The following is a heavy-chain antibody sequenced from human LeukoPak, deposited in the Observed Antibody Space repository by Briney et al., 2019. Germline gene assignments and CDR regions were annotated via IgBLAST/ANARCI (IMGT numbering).Heavy chain of an antibody. CDR3: AGGIAARYFDY. V-gene: IGHV1-69*05. J-gene: IGHJ4*02. Sequence: SVKVSCKAPGGTFSSYAISWVRQAPGQGLEWMGGIIPIFGTANYAQKFQGRVTITTDESTSTAYMELSSLRSEDTAVYYCAGGIAARYFDYWGQGTLVTVSS. D-gene: IGHD6-25*01. CDR1: GGTFSSYA. CDR2: IIPIFGTA.